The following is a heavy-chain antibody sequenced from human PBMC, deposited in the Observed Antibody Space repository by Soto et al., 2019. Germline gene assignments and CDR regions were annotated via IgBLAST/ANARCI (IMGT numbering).Heavy chain of an antibody. Sequence: ASVKVSCKASGFTFTSSAMQWVRQARGQRLEWIGWIVVGSGNTNYAQKFQERVTITRDMSTSTAYMELSSLRSEDTAVYYCAAASGLYDFWSGYHPGYYMDVWGKGTTVTVSS. V-gene: IGHV1-58*02. CDR1: GFTFTSSA. CDR2: IVVGSGNT. J-gene: IGHJ6*03. D-gene: IGHD3-3*01. CDR3: AAASGLYDFWSGYHPGYYMDV.